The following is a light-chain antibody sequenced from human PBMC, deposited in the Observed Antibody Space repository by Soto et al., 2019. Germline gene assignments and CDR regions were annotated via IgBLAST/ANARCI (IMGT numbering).Light chain of an antibody. V-gene: IGKV1-5*01. Sequence: IRMTQSPSSLSASTGDRVTITCRASQGISSWLAWYQQKPGKAPKLLIYDASSLESGVPSRFSGRGSGTEFTLTISSLQPDDFATYYCQQYNSYWTFGQGTKVDIK. CDR1: QGISSW. J-gene: IGKJ1*01. CDR2: DAS. CDR3: QQYNSYWT.